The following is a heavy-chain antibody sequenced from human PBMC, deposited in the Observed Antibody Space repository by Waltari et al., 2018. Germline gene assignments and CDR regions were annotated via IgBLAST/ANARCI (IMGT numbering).Heavy chain of an antibody. Sequence: QVQLQASGPGLVKPSGTLSLTCAVSADSMSGIDWWDWVHQATAKALEWRGQVHRSGRTHYNPSLESRVTVSIETSNKQFSLILTSATAADPAVYYCARDRGRGLYLDSWGQGTLVTVSP. CDR1: ADSMSGIDW. J-gene: IGHJ4*02. CDR3: ARDRGRGLYLDS. V-gene: IGHV4-4*02. CDR2: VHRSGRT. D-gene: IGHD2-15*01.